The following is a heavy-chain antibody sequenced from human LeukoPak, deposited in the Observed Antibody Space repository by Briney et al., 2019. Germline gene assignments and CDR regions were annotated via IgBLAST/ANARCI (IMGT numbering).Heavy chain of an antibody. CDR3: ARGDRARGVMDY. CDR2: INHSGST. D-gene: IGHD3-3*01. V-gene: IGHV4-34*01. J-gene: IGHJ4*02. CDR1: GGSFSGYY. Sequence: PSETLSLTCAVYGGSFSGYYWSWIRQPPGKGLEWIGEINHSGSTNYNPSLKSRVTISVDTSKNQFSLKLSSVTAADTAVYYCARGDRARGVMDYWGQGTLVTVSS.